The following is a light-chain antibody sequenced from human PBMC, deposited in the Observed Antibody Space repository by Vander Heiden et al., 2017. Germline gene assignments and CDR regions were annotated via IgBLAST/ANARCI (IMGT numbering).Light chain of an antibody. CDR3: QQVDDWPLT. CDR2: DAS. CDR1: QSISSK. J-gene: IGKJ4*01. V-gene: IGKV3-15*01. Sequence: EIVMTQSPATLSVSPGDRATLSCRASQSISSKLAWYQHKPGQTPRLLIYDASTRATDIPAKFSGSGSGTDFTLTISSLRSEDFAVYYCQQVDDWPLTFGGGTKVEIK.